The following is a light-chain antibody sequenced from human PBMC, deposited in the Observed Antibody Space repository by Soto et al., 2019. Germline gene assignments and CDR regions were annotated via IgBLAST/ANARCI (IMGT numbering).Light chain of an antibody. CDR2: GAS. Sequence: EIVLTQSPGTLPLSPGERATLSCRASQSITRNYLDRYQQRPGQAPSVLLYGASYRVTGIPDRFSGSGSGTDFTLPISRLESEDCGVFYCQHHVSSPYPFGQGTKLEIK. J-gene: IGKJ2*01. CDR3: QHHVSSPYP. CDR1: QSITRNY. V-gene: IGKV3-20*01.